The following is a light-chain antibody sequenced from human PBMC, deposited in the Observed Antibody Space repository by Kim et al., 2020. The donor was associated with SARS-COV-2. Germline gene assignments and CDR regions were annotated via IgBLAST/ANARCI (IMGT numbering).Light chain of an antibody. CDR2: DAS. J-gene: IGKJ1*01. CDR1: QSISSR. Sequence: ASVRDRVTITCRASQSISSRLAWYQQKPGKAPNLLIYDASTLQSGVPSGFSGSGSGAEFTLTISSLQPDDFATYYCQQYSSYPWTFGQGTKVDIK. CDR3: QQYSSYPWT. V-gene: IGKV1-5*01.